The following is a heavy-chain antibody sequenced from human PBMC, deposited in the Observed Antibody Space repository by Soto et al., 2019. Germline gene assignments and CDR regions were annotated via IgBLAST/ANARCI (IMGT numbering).Heavy chain of an antibody. V-gene: IGHV3-7*01. CDR3: ARERWFSPLHYYYLLDV. Sequence: GGSLRLSCAASEFTFGNYAMTWVRQAPGKGLGWVANIHPDGSEAYYVDSLKGRFTISRDNGKNSLYLQMNNLRVEDTAVYYCARERWFSPLHYYYLLDVWGQGTTVTVSS. CDR2: IHPDGSEA. J-gene: IGHJ6*02. D-gene: IGHD2-15*01. CDR1: EFTFGNYA.